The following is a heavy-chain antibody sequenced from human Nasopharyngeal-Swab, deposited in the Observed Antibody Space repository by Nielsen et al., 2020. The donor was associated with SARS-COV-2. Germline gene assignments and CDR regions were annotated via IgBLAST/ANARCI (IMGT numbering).Heavy chain of an antibody. J-gene: IGHJ4*02. CDR3: ARVHYSNVQYYFDY. CDR1: GFTSSSYS. V-gene: IGHV3-21*01. D-gene: IGHD4-11*01. Sequence: GGSLRLSCAASGFTSSSYSMNWVRQAPGKGLEWVSSISSSSSYTNYADSVKGRFTISRDNAKNSLYLQMNSLRAEDTAVYYCARVHYSNVQYYFDYWGQGTLVTVSS. CDR2: ISSSSSYT.